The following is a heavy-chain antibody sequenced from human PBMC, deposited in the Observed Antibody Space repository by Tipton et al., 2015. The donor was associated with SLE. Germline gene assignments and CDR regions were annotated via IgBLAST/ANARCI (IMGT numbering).Heavy chain of an antibody. Sequence: LRLSCTVSGGSISSSSYYWGWIRQPPGKGLEWIGSIYYSGSTYYKPSLKSRVTISVDTSKNQFSLKLSSVTAADTAVYYCARPPMAARRGGAFDIWGQGTMVTASS. V-gene: IGHV4-39*07. CDR2: IYYSGST. CDR3: ARPPMAARRGGAFDI. D-gene: IGHD6-6*01. CDR1: GGSISSSSYY. J-gene: IGHJ3*02.